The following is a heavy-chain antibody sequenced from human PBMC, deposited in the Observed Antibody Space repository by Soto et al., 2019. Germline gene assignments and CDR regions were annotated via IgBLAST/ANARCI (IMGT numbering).Heavy chain of an antibody. V-gene: IGHV3-72*01. CDR2: SRDKAQGYST. J-gene: IGHJ4*02. CDR3: ARGGGYDSFDY. Sequence: PGGSLRLSCTGSGFTLSDHYIDWVRQAPGKGLEWVGRSRDKAQGYSTTYAASVKGRSTTSRDESKNSVYLQMNSLKTEDMAVYYCARGGGYDSFDYWGQGVLVTVSS. CDR1: GFTLSDHY. D-gene: IGHD5-12*01.